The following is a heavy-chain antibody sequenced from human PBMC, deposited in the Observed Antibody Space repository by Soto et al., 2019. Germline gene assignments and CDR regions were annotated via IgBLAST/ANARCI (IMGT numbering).Heavy chain of an antibody. V-gene: IGHV1-3*01. D-gene: IGHD3-3*01. CDR1: GYTFTSYA. CDR2: INAGNGNT. Sequence: ASVKVSCKASGYTFTSYAMHWVRQAPGQRLEWMGWINAGNGNTKYSQKFQGRVTITRDTSASTAYMELSSLRSEDTAVYYCARDHRFLEWRLGYYYYGMDVWGQGTTVTVSS. J-gene: IGHJ6*02. CDR3: ARDHRFLEWRLGYYYYGMDV.